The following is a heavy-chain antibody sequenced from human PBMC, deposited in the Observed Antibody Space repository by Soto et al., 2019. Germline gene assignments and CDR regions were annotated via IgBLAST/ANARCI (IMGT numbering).Heavy chain of an antibody. J-gene: IGHJ6*02. CDR2: IDPSDSYT. CDR3: ARLRRYSGSFYGMDV. CDR1: GYSFTSYW. Sequence: GESLKISCKGSGYSFTSYWISWVRQMPGKGLEWMGRIDPSDSYTNYSPSFQGHVTISADKSISTAYLQWSSLKASDTAMYYCARLRRYSGSFYGMDVWGQGTTVTVSS. D-gene: IGHD1-26*01. V-gene: IGHV5-10-1*01.